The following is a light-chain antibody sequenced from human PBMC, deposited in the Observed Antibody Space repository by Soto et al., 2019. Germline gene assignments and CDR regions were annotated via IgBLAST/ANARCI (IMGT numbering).Light chain of an antibody. CDR2: DAS. CDR3: QQRSNWPLT. J-gene: IGKJ5*01. Sequence: EIVLTQSPATLSLSPGERATLSCRASQSVTSYLAWYQQRPGQAPRLLIYDASNRATGIPARFSGSGSGTDFTLIISSLEPENFAVYYCQQRSNWPLTFGQGTRLEIK. CDR1: QSVTSY. V-gene: IGKV3-11*01.